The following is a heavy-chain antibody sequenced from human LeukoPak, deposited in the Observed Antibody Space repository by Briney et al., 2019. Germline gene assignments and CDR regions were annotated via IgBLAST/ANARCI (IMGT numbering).Heavy chain of an antibody. J-gene: IGHJ6*02. CDR3: ARVSGATITTYYGMDV. D-gene: IGHD5-12*01. Sequence: SETLSLTCTVSGGSLSRYYWSWIRQPPGKGLEWIGHIHYSGSTNYNPSLKSRVAISIDTSKNRFSLRLSSVTAVDTAVYYCARVSGATITTYYGMDVWGQGTTVTVS. V-gene: IGHV4-59*01. CDR1: GGSLSRYY. CDR2: IHYSGST.